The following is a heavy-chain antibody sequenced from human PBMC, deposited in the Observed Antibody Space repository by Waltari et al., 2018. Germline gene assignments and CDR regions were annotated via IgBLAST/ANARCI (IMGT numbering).Heavy chain of an antibody. Sequence: EVQLVESGGGLVQPGGSLRLSCAASGFTFSSYWMSWVRQAPGKGLEWVANIKQDGSEKYYVDSVKGRFTISRDNAKNSLYLQMNSLRAEDTAVYYCAREGRGYYDILTGYWNWFDPWGQGTLVTVSS. CDR3: AREGRGYYDILTGYWNWFDP. J-gene: IGHJ5*02. CDR2: IKQDGSEK. CDR1: GFTFSSYW. V-gene: IGHV3-7*01. D-gene: IGHD3-9*01.